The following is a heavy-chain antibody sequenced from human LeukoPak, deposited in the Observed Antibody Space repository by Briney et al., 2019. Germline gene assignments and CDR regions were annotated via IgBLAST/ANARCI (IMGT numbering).Heavy chain of an antibody. CDR3: ARCRDGSTGLDY. Sequence: PSETLSLTCAVSGGSISSGGYSWSWIRQPPGKGLEWIGYIYHSGSTYYNPSLKSRVTISVDRSKNQFSLKLSSVTAADTAVYYCARCRDGSTGLDYWGQGTLVTVSS. CDR1: GGSISSGGYS. CDR2: IYHSGST. J-gene: IGHJ4*02. V-gene: IGHV4-30-2*01. D-gene: IGHD5-24*01.